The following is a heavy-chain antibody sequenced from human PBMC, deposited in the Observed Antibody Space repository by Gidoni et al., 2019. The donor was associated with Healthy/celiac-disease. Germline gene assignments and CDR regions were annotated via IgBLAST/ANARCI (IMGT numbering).Heavy chain of an antibody. J-gene: IGHJ6*02. CDR3: ARAKRGPYYYYGMDV. Sequence: QVQLQQWGAGLLKPSETLSLTCAVYGGSFSGYYWSWIRQPPGKGLEWIGEINHSGSTNYNPSLKSRVTISVDTSKNQFSLKLSSVTAADTAVYYCARAKRGPYYYYGMDVWGQGTTVTVSS. V-gene: IGHV4-34*01. CDR2: INHSGST. CDR1: GGSFSGYY.